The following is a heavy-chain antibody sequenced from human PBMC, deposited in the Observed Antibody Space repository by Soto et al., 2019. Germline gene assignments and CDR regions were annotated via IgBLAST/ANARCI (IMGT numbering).Heavy chain of an antibody. CDR2: IIPIFGTA. D-gene: IGHD3-10*01. CDR1: GGTFSSYA. CDR3: PLTIRQHNWLDS. Sequence: SVKVSCKASGGTFSSYAISWVRQAPGQGLDWMGGIIPIFGTANYAQKFQGRVTITADESTSTAYMELSSLTSEDTAVYYFPLTIRQHNWLDSWGKENLVTVA. V-gene: IGHV1-69*13. J-gene: IGHJ5*01.